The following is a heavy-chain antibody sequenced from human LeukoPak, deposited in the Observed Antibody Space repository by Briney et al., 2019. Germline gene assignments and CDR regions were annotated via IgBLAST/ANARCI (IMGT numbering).Heavy chain of an antibody. V-gene: IGHV3-30*02. CDR1: GFTFSSYG. D-gene: IGHD6-13*01. J-gene: IGHJ3*02. CDR3: ARAKIAAAAGSHDAFDI. Sequence: PGGSRRLSCAASGFTFSSYGMHWVRQAPGKGLEWVAFIRYDGSNKYYADSVKGRFTISRDNAKNSLYLQMNSLRAEDTAVYYCARAKIAAAAGSHDAFDIWGQGTMVTVSS. CDR2: IRYDGSNK.